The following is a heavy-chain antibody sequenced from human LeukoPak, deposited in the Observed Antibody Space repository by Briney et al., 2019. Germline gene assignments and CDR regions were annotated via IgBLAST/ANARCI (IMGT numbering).Heavy chain of an antibody. CDR1: GDSTNNTHF. CDR3: ARAWGIVVVPAAIDWFDP. Sequence: PSETLSLTCTVSGDSTNNTHFWSWIRQPPGKGLEWIGYIYYVGTTNKNPSLKSRVTISIDPSKNQFFLRLRSVTAADTAVYYCARAWGIVVVPAAIDWFDPWGQGTLVTVSS. CDR2: IYYVGTT. V-gene: IGHV4-59*11. J-gene: IGHJ5*02. D-gene: IGHD2-2*01.